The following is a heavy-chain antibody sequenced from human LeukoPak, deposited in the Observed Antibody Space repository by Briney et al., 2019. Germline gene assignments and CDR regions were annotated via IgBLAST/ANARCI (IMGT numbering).Heavy chain of an antibody. D-gene: IGHD3-16*02. V-gene: IGHV3-23*01. CDR3: AKDHDYVWGSYRYTYDY. CDR2: ITSSGSGT. J-gene: IGHJ4*02. CDR1: GFTFNNYP. Sequence: AGGSLRLSCAGSGFTFNNYPMSWVRQAPGKGLEWVSAITSSGSGTYYADSVKGRFTISRDNSKNTLYLQMNSLRAEDTAVYYCAKDHDYVWGSYRYTYDYWGQGTLVTVSS.